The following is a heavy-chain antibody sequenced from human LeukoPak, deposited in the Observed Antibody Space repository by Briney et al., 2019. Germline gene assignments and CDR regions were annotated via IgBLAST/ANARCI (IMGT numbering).Heavy chain of an antibody. CDR2: ISGSGGST. V-gene: IGHV3-23*01. D-gene: IGHD2-15*01. CDR1: GFTFSSYG. Sequence: GGSLRLSCAASGFTFSSYGMSWVRQAPGKGLEWVSAISGSGGSTYYADSVKGRFTISRDNSKNTLYLQMNSLRAEDTAVYYCAKGGGYFRIYYFDYWGQGTLVTVSS. CDR3: AKGGGYFRIYYFDY. J-gene: IGHJ4*02.